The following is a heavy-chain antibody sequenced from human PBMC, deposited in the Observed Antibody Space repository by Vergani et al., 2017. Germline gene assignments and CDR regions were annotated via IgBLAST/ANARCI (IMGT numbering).Heavy chain of an antibody. CDR3: ARDGDDSGWYRYFDL. V-gene: IGHV3-9*01. Sequence: EVQLVESGGGLVQPGRSLRLSCAASGFTFDDYAMHWVRQAPGKGLEWVSGISWNSGSIGYADSVKGRFTISRDNAKNSLYLQMNSLRAEDTALYYCARDGDDSGWYRYFDLWGHGTLVAVSS. CDR2: ISWNSGSI. J-gene: IGHJ2*01. CDR1: GFTFDDYA. D-gene: IGHD6-19*01.